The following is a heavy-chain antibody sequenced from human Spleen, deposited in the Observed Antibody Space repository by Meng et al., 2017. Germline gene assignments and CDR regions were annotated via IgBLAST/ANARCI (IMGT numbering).Heavy chain of an antibody. Sequence: ASVKVSCKASGYTFTHYYIHWVRQAPGQGLEWMGRITPGSGDTFSTQKFQDRVTMTTDTSIDTAFLELSRLTSDDTAVYYCGRGVQSFDSWGQGSLVTVSS. CDR1: GYTFTHYY. V-gene: IGHV1-2*06. CDR2: ITPGSGDT. J-gene: IGHJ5*01. CDR3: GRGVQSFDS.